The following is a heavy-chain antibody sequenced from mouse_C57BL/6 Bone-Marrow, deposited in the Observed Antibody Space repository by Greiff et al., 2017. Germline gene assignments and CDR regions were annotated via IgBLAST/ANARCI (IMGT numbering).Heavy chain of an antibody. CDR1: GYTFTSYW. D-gene: IGHD1-1*01. J-gene: IGHJ3*01. Sequence: QVQLQQPGAELVRPGTSVKLSCKASGYTFTSYWMHWVKQRPGQGLEWIGVIDPSDSYTNYNQKFKGKATLTVDTSSSTAYMQLSSLTSEDSAVYYCARSIYYYGSSYVAWFAYWCQGTLVTVSA. CDR2: IDPSDSYT. CDR3: ARSIYYYGSSYVAWFAY. V-gene: IGHV1-59*01.